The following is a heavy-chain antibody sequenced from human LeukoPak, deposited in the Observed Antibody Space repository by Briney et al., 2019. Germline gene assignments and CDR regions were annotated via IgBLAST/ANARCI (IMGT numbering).Heavy chain of an antibody. CDR1: GFTFSSYS. V-gene: IGHV3-21*01. Sequence: GGSLRLSCAASGFTFSSYSMNWVRQAPGKGLEWVSSISSSSSYIYYADSVKGRFTISRDNAKNSLYLRMNSLRAEDTAVYYCARDRGSGSYYTALDYWGQGTLVTVSS. CDR3: ARDRGSGSYYTALDY. D-gene: IGHD3-10*01. CDR2: ISSSSSYI. J-gene: IGHJ4*02.